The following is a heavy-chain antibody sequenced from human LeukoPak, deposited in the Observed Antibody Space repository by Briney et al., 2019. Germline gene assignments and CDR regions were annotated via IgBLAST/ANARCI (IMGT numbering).Heavy chain of an antibody. CDR1: GFTFSSYA. CDR3: AKFGSRLRSYYYYMDV. V-gene: IGHV3-23*01. J-gene: IGHJ6*03. D-gene: IGHD3-10*01. Sequence: PGGSLRLSCAASGFTFSSYAMSWVRQAPGKGLEWVSAISGSGGSTYYADSVKGRFIISRDNSKNTLYLQMNSLRPEDTAVYYCAKFGSRLRSYYYYMDVWGKGTTVTISS. CDR2: ISGSGGST.